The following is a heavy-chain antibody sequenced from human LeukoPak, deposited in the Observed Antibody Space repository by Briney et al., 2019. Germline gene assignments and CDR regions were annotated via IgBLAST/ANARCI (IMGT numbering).Heavy chain of an antibody. J-gene: IGHJ4*02. Sequence: PGGSLRLSCAVSGFTFSSYWMRWVRQAPGKGLVWVSRINSDGSSTSYADSVKGRFTISRDNAKNTLYLQMNSLRAEDTAVYYCARELAYGDYYFDYWGQGTLVTASS. CDR2: INSDGSST. CDR3: ARELAYGDYYFDY. CDR1: GFTFSSYW. D-gene: IGHD4-17*01. V-gene: IGHV3-74*01.